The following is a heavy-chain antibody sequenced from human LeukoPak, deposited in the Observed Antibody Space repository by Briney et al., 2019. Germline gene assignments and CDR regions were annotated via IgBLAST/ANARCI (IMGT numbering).Heavy chain of an antibody. Sequence: PSEPLSLTCTVSGRSIRSSSYYWGWIRQPPGKGLEWIGSIYYSGSTYYNPSLKSRVTISVDTSKNQFSLKLSSVTAADTAVYYCARTIVGATNGAFDIWGQGTMVTVSS. V-gene: IGHV4-39*01. D-gene: IGHD1-26*01. J-gene: IGHJ3*02. CDR1: GRSIRSSSYY. CDR3: ARTIVGATNGAFDI. CDR2: IYYSGST.